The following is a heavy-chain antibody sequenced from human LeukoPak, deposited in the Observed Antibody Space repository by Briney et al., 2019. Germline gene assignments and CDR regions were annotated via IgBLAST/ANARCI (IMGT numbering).Heavy chain of an antibody. CDR3: ARVRGGYSYGAFDY. J-gene: IGHJ4*02. CDR2: INSDGSST. V-gene: IGHV3-74*01. D-gene: IGHD5-18*01. CDR1: GFTFNNAW. Sequence: GGSLRLSCAASGFTFNNAWMNWVRQAPGKGLVWVSRINSDGSSTSYADSVKGQFTISRDNAKNTLYLQMNSLRAEDTAVYYCARVRGGYSYGAFDYWGQGTLVTVSS.